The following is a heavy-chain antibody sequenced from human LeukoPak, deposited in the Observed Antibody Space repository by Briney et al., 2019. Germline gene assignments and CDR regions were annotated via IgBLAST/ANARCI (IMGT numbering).Heavy chain of an antibody. V-gene: IGHV3-23*01. CDR2: ISGSGGST. CDR1: GFTFNSYA. Sequence: GGSLRLSCAASGFTFNSYAMSWVRQAPGKGLEWVSAISGSGGSTYYADSVKGRFTISRDNSKNTLYLQMNSLRAEDTAIYYCANERSKQLFDYWGQGTLVTVSS. J-gene: IGHJ4*02. D-gene: IGHD5-18*01. CDR3: ANERSKQLFDY.